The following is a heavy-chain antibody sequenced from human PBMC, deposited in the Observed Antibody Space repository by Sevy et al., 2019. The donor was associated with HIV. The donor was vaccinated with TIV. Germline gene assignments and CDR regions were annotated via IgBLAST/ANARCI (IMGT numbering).Heavy chain of an antibody. CDR3: AKDLGSSKGDRYYYYGMDV. CDR2: ISWNSGSI. D-gene: IGHD6-6*01. J-gene: IGHJ6*02. V-gene: IGHV3-9*01. CDR1: GFTFDDYA. Sequence: GGSLRLSCAASGFTFDDYAMHWVRQAPGKGLEWVSGISWNSGSIGYADSVKGRFTISRDNAKNSLYLQMNSLIAEDTALYYCAKDLGSSKGDRYYYYGMDVWGQGTTVTVSS.